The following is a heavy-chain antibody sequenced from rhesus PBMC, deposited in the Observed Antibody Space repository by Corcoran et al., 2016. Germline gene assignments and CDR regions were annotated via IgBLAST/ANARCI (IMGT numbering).Heavy chain of an antibody. CDR1: GFTFSDYY. V-gene: IGHV3S16*01. J-gene: IGHJ1*01. CDR3: TSGVGPEYFEF. CDR2: IYSFSSYI. D-gene: IGHD2-15*01. Sequence: EVQLVESGGGLVQPGGSLRLSCAASGFTFSDYYMSWVRQAPGKGLEWVSSIYSFSSYIYYADSVKVRFTISRDNAKNSLSLQMNSLKTEDTAVYYCTSGVGPEYFEFWGQGALVTVSS.